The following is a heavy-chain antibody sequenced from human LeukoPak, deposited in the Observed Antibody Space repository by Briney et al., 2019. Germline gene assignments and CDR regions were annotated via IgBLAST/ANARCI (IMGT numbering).Heavy chain of an antibody. Sequence: VASVKVSCKASGYTFTGYYMHRVRQAPGQGLEWMGWINPNSGGTNYAQKFQGRVTMTRDTSISTAYMELSRLRSDDTAVYYCARDLRSGTKDYYYMDVWGKGTTVTVSS. CDR1: GYTFTGYY. D-gene: IGHD1-7*01. CDR2: INPNSGGT. J-gene: IGHJ6*03. CDR3: ARDLRSGTKDYYYMDV. V-gene: IGHV1-2*02.